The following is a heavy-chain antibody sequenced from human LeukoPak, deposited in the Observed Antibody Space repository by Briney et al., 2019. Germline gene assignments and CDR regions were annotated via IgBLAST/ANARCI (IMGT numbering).Heavy chain of an antibody. CDR1: GGSISSYY. V-gene: IGHV4-59*01. J-gene: IGHJ5*02. CDR2: IYYSGST. D-gene: IGHD6-6*01. CDR3: ARDRGIAARRGWFDP. Sequence: PSETLSLTCTVSGGSISSYYWSWIRQPPGKGLEWIGYIYYSGSTNYNPSLKSRVTISVDTSKNQFSLKLSSVTAADTAVYYCARDRGIAARRGWFDPWGQGTLVTVSS.